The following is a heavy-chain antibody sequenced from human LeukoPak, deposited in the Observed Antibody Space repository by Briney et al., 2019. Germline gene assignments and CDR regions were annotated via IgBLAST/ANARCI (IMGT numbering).Heavy chain of an antibody. CDR1: RFTVSGNY. J-gene: IGHJ5*02. Sequence: GSLRLSCASSRFTVSGNYMTWVRQAPGKGLEWVSVINAGGDDTYYADSVKGRFTISRDNSKNTLYLQMNSLRVEDTAVYYCAKDNNWFDPWGQGTLVTVSS. CDR2: INAGGDDT. CDR3: AKDNNWFDP. V-gene: IGHV3-23*01.